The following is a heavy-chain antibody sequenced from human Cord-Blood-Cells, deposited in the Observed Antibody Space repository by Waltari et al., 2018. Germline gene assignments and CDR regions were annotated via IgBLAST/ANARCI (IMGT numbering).Heavy chain of an antibody. D-gene: IGHD3-16*01. Sequence: QVHLQQWGAGLLKPSETLSLTCAVYGGCFSAYYWSWTRQPPGKGLEWFGEINHSGSTNYNPSLKSRVTISVDTSKNQFSLKLSSVTAADTAVYYCARGQRGKNWFDPWGQGTLVTVSS. CDR3: ARGQRGKNWFDP. V-gene: IGHV4-34*01. CDR2: INHSGST. J-gene: IGHJ5*02. CDR1: GGCFSAYY.